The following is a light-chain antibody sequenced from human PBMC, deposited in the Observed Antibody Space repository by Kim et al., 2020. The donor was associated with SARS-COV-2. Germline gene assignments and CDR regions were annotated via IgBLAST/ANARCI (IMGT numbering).Light chain of an antibody. V-gene: IGLV3-1*01. CDR1: NLGDKF. Sequence: SVSPRQTTSITCSGNNLGDKFACWYQQKPGQSPVLVIYQDNKRPSGIPERFSGSNSGNTATLTISGTQAMDEADYYCQAWDTTAWVFGTGTKVTVL. CDR3: QAWDTTAWV. CDR2: QDN. J-gene: IGLJ1*01.